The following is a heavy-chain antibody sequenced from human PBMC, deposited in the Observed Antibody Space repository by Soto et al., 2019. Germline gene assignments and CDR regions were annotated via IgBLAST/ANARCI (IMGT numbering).Heavy chain of an antibody. Sequence: GGSLRLSCAASGFTFSDYYMSWIRQAPGKGLEWVSYISSSSSYTNYADSVKGRFTISRDNAKNSLYLQMNSLRAEDTAVCYCASFGLVVVITPYDYGMDVWGQGTTVTVSS. D-gene: IGHD3-22*01. CDR2: ISSSSSYT. CDR3: ASFGLVVVITPYDYGMDV. J-gene: IGHJ6*02. CDR1: GFTFSDYY. V-gene: IGHV3-11*06.